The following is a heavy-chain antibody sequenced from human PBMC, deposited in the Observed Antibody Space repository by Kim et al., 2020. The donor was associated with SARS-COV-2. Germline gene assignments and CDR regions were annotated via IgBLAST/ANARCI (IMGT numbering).Heavy chain of an antibody. CDR1: GFTFSSYA. CDR2: ISGSGGST. D-gene: IGHD1-26*01. Sequence: LSLTCAASGFTFSSYAMSWVRQAPGKGLEWVSAISGSGGSTYYADSVKGRFTISRDNSKNTLYLQMNSLRAEDTAVYYCAKRGRATGVDYWGQGTLVTVSS. CDR3: AKRGRATGVDY. J-gene: IGHJ4*02. V-gene: IGHV3-23*01.